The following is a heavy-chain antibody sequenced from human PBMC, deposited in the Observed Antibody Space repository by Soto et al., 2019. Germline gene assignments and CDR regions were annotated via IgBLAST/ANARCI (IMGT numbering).Heavy chain of an antibody. J-gene: IGHJ4*02. CDR3: AKQVGAGYNYAYFDL. CDR2: ISNTGGST. CDR1: GFTFSTYV. D-gene: IGHD5-18*01. V-gene: IGHV3-23*01. Sequence: GGSLRLSCVASGFTFSTYVMSWVRQAPGGGLEWVSTISNTGGSTYYADSVKGRFTISRDNSKNTLYLQMNSLRAEDTAVYYCAKQVGAGYNYAYFDLWGQGTLVTVSS.